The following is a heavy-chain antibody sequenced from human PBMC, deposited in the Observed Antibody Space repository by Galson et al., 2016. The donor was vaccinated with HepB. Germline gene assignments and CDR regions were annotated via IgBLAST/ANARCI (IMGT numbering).Heavy chain of an antibody. CDR3: ARAGGDRQQLVLSYFDA. Sequence: SVKVSCKASGGTSNSYALNWVRQAPGQGLEWMGLTIPIIGIGNHAQKFQGRVTITADKSTSTASMELSNVTSEDTAIYYCARAGGDRQQLVLSYFDAGGPGTLVTGAS. CDR1: GGTSNSYA. D-gene: IGHD6-13*01. V-gene: IGHV1-69*10. CDR2: TIPIIGIG. J-gene: IGHJ4*02.